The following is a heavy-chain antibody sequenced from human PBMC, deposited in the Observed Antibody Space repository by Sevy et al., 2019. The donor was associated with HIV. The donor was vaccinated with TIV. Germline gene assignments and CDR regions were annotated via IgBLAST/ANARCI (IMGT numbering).Heavy chain of an antibody. D-gene: IGHD1-7*01. CDR3: ARSITGTTPYNWFDP. CDR1: GYTFTSYG. Sequence: ASVKVSCKASGYTFTSYGVSWVRQAPGQGLEWMGWISAYNGNTNYAQKLQGRVTMTTDTSTRTAYMELRSLRLDDTAVYYCARSITGTTPYNWFDPWGQGTLVTVSS. J-gene: IGHJ5*02. V-gene: IGHV1-18*01. CDR2: ISAYNGNT.